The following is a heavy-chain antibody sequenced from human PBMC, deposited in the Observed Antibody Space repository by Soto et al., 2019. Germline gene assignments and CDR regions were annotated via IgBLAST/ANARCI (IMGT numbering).Heavy chain of an antibody. V-gene: IGHV4-4*07. J-gene: IGHJ3*02. Sequence: SETLSLTCSVSGASMNTYFWSWIRQPAGKGLEWIGRVYTSGTTNYNPSLKSRVTMSVDTSKKQVSPKLISLTAADTGLYYCARDEPDTGEGFDIWGPGTMVTVSS. CDR3: ARDEPDTGEGFDI. CDR1: GASMNTYF. D-gene: IGHD3-10*01. CDR2: VYTSGTT.